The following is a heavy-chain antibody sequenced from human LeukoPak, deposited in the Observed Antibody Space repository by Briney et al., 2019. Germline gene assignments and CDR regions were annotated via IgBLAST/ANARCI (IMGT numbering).Heavy chain of an antibody. Sequence: PGGSLRLSCAASGFTFNTYAMHWFRQAPGKGLEWVAVISFDGNKEFYADSVQGRFTISRDNAKNSLYLQMNSLRAEDTAVYYCAREGWFGESPLDYWGQGTLVTVSS. J-gene: IGHJ4*02. V-gene: IGHV3-30-3*01. D-gene: IGHD3-10*01. CDR2: ISFDGNKE. CDR1: GFTFNTYA. CDR3: AREGWFGESPLDY.